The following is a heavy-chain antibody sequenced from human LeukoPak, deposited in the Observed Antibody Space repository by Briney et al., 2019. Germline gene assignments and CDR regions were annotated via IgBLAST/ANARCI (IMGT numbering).Heavy chain of an antibody. Sequence: SETLSLTCTDSRDSISSYYWGWVRPPPGEGLEWSGSIYYSGSTYYNPSLKSRVTISLDTSKNQFSLKLRSVTAEDTAVYYCARHAKYSGYDRWFDPWGQGTLVTVSS. V-gene: IGHV4-39*01. CDR3: ARHAKYSGYDRWFDP. CDR1: RDSISSYY. D-gene: IGHD5-12*01. CDR2: IYYSGST. J-gene: IGHJ5*02.